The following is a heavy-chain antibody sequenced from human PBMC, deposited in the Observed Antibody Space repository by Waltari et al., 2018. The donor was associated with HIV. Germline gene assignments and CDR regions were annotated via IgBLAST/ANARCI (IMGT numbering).Heavy chain of an antibody. J-gene: IGHJ4*02. CDR1: GFPFSNYP. D-gene: IGHD2-15*01. CDR2: ISYDGSNK. Sequence: QVQLVESGGGVVQLGRSLSLSCAASGFPFSNYPIPWVRQAPGKGLEWVAVISYDGSNKYYADSVKGRFTISRDNSKNTLYLQMNSLRAEDTAVYYCARDARWPFHYFDYWGQGTLVTVSS. CDR3: ARDARWPFHYFDY. V-gene: IGHV3-30*01.